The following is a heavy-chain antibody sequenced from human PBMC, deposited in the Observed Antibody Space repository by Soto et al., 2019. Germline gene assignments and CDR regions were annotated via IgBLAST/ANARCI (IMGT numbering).Heavy chain of an antibody. Sequence: SETLSLTCAVSGGSISSGGYSWSWIRQPPGKGLEWIGYIYHSGSTYYNPSLKSRVTISVDRSKNQFSLKLSSVTAADTAVYYCARGGYSYGFYYYYGMDVWGQGTTVTVSS. D-gene: IGHD5-18*01. CDR3: ARGGYSYGFYYYYGMDV. CDR1: GGSISSGGYS. V-gene: IGHV4-30-2*01. CDR2: IYHSGST. J-gene: IGHJ6*02.